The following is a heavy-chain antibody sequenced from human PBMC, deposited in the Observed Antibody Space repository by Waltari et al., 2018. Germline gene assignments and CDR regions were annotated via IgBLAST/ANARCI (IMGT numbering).Heavy chain of an antibody. Sequence: QVQLVQSGAEVKKPGASVKVSCKVSGYTLTELSMHWVRQAPGKGIEWMGGFDPEEVETIYAQKVQAIVTMTEAPSTDTAYLELSSLRSEDTAVYYCATSDSSGLYDYWGQGTLVTVSS. J-gene: IGHJ4*02. CDR1: GYTLTELS. D-gene: IGHD3-22*01. V-gene: IGHV1-24*01. CDR2: FDPEEVET. CDR3: ATSDSSGLYDY.